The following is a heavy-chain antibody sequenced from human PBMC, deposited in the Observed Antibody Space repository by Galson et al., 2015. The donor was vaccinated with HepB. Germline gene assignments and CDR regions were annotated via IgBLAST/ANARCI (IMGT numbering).Heavy chain of an antibody. J-gene: IGHJ4*02. Sequence: SLRLSCAASGFTFSNAWMNWVRQAPGKGLEWVGRIKSKTDGGTTDYAASVKGRFTISRDDSKNTLYLQMNSLKTEDTAVYYCTTVLGYCSGGSCPRSSEWGQGTLVTVSS. CDR1: GFTFSNAW. CDR2: IKSKTDGGTT. CDR3: TTVLGYCSGGSCPRSSE. D-gene: IGHD2-15*01. V-gene: IGHV3-15*07.